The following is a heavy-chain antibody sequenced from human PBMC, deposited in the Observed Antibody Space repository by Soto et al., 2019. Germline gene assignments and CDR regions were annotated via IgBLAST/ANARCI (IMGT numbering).Heavy chain of an antibody. D-gene: IGHD2-21*02. J-gene: IGHJ6*02. CDR3: ARATAVADAIVSGLDV. CDR2: IHHSGST. Sequence: QVQLPESGPGLVKPSGTLSLSCAVSGDSISRRNWWSWVRQSPGQGLEWIGEIHHSGSTNYNRSLKSRVTIAIDKSKTHFSLSLTAVTAADTAVYYCARATAVADAIVSGLDVWGQGTAVTVSS. V-gene: IGHV4-4*02. CDR1: GDSISRRNW.